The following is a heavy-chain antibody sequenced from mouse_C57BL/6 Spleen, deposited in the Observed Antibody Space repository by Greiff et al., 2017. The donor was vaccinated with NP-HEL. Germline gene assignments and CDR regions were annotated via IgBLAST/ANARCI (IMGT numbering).Heavy chain of an antibody. CDR3: ARWGHRDAMDY. Sequence: QVQLQQPGAELVRPGSSVKLSCKASGYTFTSYWMHWVKQRPIQGLEWIGNIDPSDSETHYNQKFKDKATLTVDKSSSTAYMQLSSLTSEDSAVYYCARWGHRDAMDYWGQGTSVTVSS. CDR2: IDPSDSET. J-gene: IGHJ4*01. CDR1: GYTFTSYW. V-gene: IGHV1-52*01.